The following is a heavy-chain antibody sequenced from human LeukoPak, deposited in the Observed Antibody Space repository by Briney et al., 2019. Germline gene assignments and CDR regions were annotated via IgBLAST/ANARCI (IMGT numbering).Heavy chain of an antibody. CDR2: ISYDGTKE. CDR3: ARGGHIVVVTSGVLAEYFQH. CDR1: GFSLSSYA. V-gene: IGHV3-30*04. J-gene: IGHJ1*01. D-gene: IGHD2-21*02. Sequence: GSLRLSCAASGFSLSSYAMHCVRQAPGKGVEWVAIISYDGTKEYYGDSVKGRFTISRDNSKNTVYLQMNSLRAEDTAVYYCARGGHIVVVTSGVLAEYFQHWGQGTLVTVSS.